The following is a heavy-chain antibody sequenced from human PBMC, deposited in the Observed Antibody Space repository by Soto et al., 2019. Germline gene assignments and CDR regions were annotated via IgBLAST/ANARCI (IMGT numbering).Heavy chain of an antibody. CDR1: GGTFGSYA. V-gene: IGHV1-69*12. CDR2: IIPVFGTP. Sequence: QVQLVQSGAEVKKPGSSVKVSCKASGGTFGSYAISWVRQAPGQGLEWMGGIIPVFGTPNYAQRFQGGGTITADEATSTASMELSSQRSDDTAVDYCARGRPRGASDSWGQGTLVTVCS. CDR3: ARGRPRGASDS. J-gene: IGHJ5*01.